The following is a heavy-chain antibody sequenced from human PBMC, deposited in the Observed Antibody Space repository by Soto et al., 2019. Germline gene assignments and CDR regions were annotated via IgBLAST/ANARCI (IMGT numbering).Heavy chain of an antibody. D-gene: IGHD3-16*01. CDR2: ISWNSGSI. J-gene: IGHJ3*02. V-gene: IGHV3-9*01. CDR3: AKDKRVDCWGCAFDI. Sequence: GGSLRLSCAASGFTFDDYAMHWVRQAPGKGLEWVSGISWNSGSIGYADSVKGRFTISRDNAKNSLYLQMNSLRAEDTALYYCAKDKRVDCWGCAFDIWGQGTMVTVSS. CDR1: GFTFDDYA.